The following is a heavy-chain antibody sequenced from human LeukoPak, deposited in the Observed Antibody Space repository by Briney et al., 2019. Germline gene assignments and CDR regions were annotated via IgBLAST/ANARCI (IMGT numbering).Heavy chain of an antibody. J-gene: IGHJ4*02. CDR3: ARDARSGSYFYDY. Sequence: ASVKVSCKASGYTFFSYGISWVRQAPGQGLEWMGWISGYNGNTHYAQEVQGRVTMTTDTSTSTAYMELRSLRSDDTAVYYCARDARSGSYFYDYWGQGTLVTVSS. CDR2: ISGYNGNT. D-gene: IGHD1-26*01. V-gene: IGHV1-18*01. CDR1: GYTFFSYG.